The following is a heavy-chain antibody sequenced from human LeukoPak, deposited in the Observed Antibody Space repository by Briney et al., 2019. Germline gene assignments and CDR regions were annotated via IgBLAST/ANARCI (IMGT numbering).Heavy chain of an antibody. CDR2: IKSKTDGGTT. V-gene: IGHV3-15*01. D-gene: IGHD6-19*01. Sequence: GGSLRLSCAASGFTFSNAWMSWVRQAPGKGLECVGRIKSKTDGGTTDYAAPAKGRFTISRDDSKNTLYLQMNSLKTEDTAVYYCTTVSSAVAGTRYYMDVWGKGTTVTVSS. J-gene: IGHJ6*03. CDR1: GFTFSNAW. CDR3: TTVSSAVAGTRYYMDV.